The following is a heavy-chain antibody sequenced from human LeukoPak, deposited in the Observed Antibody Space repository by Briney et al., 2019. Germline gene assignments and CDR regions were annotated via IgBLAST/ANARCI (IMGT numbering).Heavy chain of an antibody. CDR1: GFTFTIYN. V-gene: IGHV3-48*02. Sequence: GGSLRLSCAASGFTFTIYNMQWVREAPGGGLECVSYISTSGSNIYYADSVKGRFTISRDNAKNSLYLQINSLRDEETALYVCARGLGGTYCIDYWGQGTLVTVSS. CDR3: ARGLGGTYCIDY. J-gene: IGHJ4*02. CDR2: ISTSGSNI. D-gene: IGHD1-26*01.